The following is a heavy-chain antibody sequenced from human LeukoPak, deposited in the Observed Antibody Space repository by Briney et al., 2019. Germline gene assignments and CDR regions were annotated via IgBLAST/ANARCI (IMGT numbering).Heavy chain of an antibody. J-gene: IGHJ4*02. CDR3: ARDDDVWSGWGH. Sequence: GGSLRLSCAASGFSFSDYAMSWVRQAPGKGLEWVANINQDGSGEYYAGSVKGRFTIARDNAKNSLYLQMNSLRAEDTAVYYCARDDDVWSGWGHWGRGTLVTVSS. CDR1: GFSFSDYA. D-gene: IGHD3-3*01. V-gene: IGHV3-7*01. CDR2: INQDGSGE.